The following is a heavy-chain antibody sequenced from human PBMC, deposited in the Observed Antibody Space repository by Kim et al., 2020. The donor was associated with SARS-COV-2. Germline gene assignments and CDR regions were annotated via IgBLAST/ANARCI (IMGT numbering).Heavy chain of an antibody. Sequence: GRVTSSRDNAKNSLYLQMNSLRAEDTAVYYCARDSADYYDSSGYDWYFDLWGRGTLVTVSS. J-gene: IGHJ2*01. CDR3: ARDSADYYDSSGYDWYFDL. V-gene: IGHV3-11*06. D-gene: IGHD3-22*01.